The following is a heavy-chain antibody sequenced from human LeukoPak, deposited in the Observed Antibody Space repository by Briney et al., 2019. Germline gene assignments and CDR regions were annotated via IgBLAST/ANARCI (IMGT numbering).Heavy chain of an antibody. CDR1: GFTFSSYW. V-gene: IGHV3-7*01. J-gene: IGHJ4*02. CDR2: IKQDGSEK. Sequence: GGSLRLSCAASGFTFSSYWMSWVRQAPGKGLEWVANIKQDGSEKYYVDSVKGRFTISRDNAKNSLYLQMNSLRAEDTAVYYCAKRDEMRITMIVVVSFDYWGQGTLVTVSS. CDR3: AKRDEMRITMIVVVSFDY. D-gene: IGHD3-22*01.